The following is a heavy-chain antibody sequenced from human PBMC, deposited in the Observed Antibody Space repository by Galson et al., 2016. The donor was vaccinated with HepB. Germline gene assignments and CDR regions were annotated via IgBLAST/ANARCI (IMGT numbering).Heavy chain of an antibody. D-gene: IGHD2-8*02. CDR3: ARGTGGRYYYGMDV. Sequence: SLRLSCAASGFTVSSNYMSWVRQAPGKGLEWVSVVYSSGNTYYAGSVKGRFTISRDNSKTTLYLQMNSLRAEDTAVYYCARGTGGRYYYGMDVWGQGTTVTVPS. J-gene: IGHJ6*02. CDR2: VYSSGNT. CDR1: GFTVSSNY. V-gene: IGHV3-53*01.